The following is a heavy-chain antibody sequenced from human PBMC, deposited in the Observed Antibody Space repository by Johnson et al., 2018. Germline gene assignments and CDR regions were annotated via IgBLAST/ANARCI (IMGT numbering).Heavy chain of an antibody. CDR1: GFTFNNYN. Sequence: VQLVQSGGGLVKSGESLRLSCAASGFTFNNYNMNWVRQAPGKGLEWVSSISSSSSHIYYADSVKGRFTISRDNAKNSLYLPMNGRRAEDTAVYYCARPFAGCSSTNCYTLADYYYTMDVWGQGTTVTVSS. D-gene: IGHD2-2*02. CDR2: ISSSSSHI. V-gene: IGHV3-21*01. J-gene: IGHJ6*02. CDR3: ARPFAGCSSTNCYTLADYYYTMDV.